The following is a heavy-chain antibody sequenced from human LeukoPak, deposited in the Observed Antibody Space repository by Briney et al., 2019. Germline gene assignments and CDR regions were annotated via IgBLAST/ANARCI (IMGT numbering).Heavy chain of an antibody. Sequence: PGGSLRLSCAASRFTFSNYWMSWVRQPAGKGLEWVANINQGGSEKYYLNSVKGRFTISRDNAKNSLYLQMNSLRADDTAIYYCVRDGSGYDYWGRGTLVTVSS. J-gene: IGHJ4*02. CDR2: INQGGSEK. CDR1: RFTFSNYW. V-gene: IGHV3-7*05. D-gene: IGHD6-19*01. CDR3: VRDGSGYDY.